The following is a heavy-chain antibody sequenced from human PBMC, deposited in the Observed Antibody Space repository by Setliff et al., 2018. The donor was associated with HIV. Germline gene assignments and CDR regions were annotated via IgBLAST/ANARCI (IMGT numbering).Heavy chain of an antibody. CDR2: ISSSSYYI. V-gene: IGHV3-21*01. CDR1: GFTFSSYT. CDR3: ASIELAAMVPVDY. D-gene: IGHD5-18*01. J-gene: IGHJ4*02. Sequence: PGGSLRLSCAASGFTFSSYTMNWVRQAPGKGLEWVSSISSSSYYIYYADSVKGRFTISRDNAKNSLFLQMHSLRAEDTAVYYCASIELAAMVPVDYWGQGTLVTVSS.